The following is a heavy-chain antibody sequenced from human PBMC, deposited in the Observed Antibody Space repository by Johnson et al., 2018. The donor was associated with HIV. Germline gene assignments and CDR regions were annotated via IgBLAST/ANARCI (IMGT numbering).Heavy chain of an antibody. CDR3: AREGRDSGYDPLKRNAFDI. V-gene: IGHV3-7*01. CDR2: IKQDGSEK. D-gene: IGHD5-12*01. Sequence: VQLVESGGGLVQPGGSLRLSCVDSEIIFSNYWMSWVRQAPGKGLEWVANIKQDGSEKNYVDSVKGRFTISRDNAKNSLYLQMSSLRAEDTAVYFCAREGRDSGYDPLKRNAFDIWGQGTMVTVSS. CDR1: EIIFSNYW. J-gene: IGHJ3*02.